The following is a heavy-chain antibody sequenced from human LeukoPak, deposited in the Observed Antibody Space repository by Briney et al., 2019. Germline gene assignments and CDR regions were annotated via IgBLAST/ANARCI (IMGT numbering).Heavy chain of an antibody. CDR3: TRVGHIDEGIDY. Sequence: GGSLRLSCAASGFIFSSYWMNWVRQAPGKGLEWVANIKQDGSEKYYVDSVKGRFTISRDNAKNSLYLQMNSLRAEDTAIYYCTRVGHIDEGIDYWGQGTLVTVSS. J-gene: IGHJ4*02. CDR1: GFIFSSYW. D-gene: IGHD3-9*01. V-gene: IGHV3-7*04. CDR2: IKQDGSEK.